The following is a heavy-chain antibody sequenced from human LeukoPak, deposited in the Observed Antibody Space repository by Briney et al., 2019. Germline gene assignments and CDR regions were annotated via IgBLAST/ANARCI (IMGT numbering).Heavy chain of an antibody. CDR1: GFTFSSYA. D-gene: IGHD6-13*01. V-gene: IGHV3-48*04. CDR2: ISSSSAKI. Sequence: GGSLRLSCAASGFTFSSYAMMWVRQAPGKGLEWVSYISSSSAKIDYAESVKGRFTISRDNSKNSLYLQMDSLRAEDTAVYYCARDPSYASSWYHYMDVWGKGTTVTVSS. J-gene: IGHJ6*03. CDR3: ARDPSYASSWYHYMDV.